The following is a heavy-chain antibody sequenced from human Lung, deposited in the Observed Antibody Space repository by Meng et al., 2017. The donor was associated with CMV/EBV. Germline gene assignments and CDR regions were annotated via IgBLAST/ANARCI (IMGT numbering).Heavy chain of an antibody. CDR3: VRDSGYYYDAFDI. Sequence: SXSASGFTFSSYSMNWVRQAPGKGLEWVSSISSSSSYIYYADSVKGRFTISRDNAKNSLYLQMNSLRAEDRAVYYCVRDSGYYYDAFDIWGQGTMVTVSS. D-gene: IGHD3-22*01. CDR2: ISSSSSYI. CDR1: GFTFSSYS. V-gene: IGHV3-21*01. J-gene: IGHJ3*02.